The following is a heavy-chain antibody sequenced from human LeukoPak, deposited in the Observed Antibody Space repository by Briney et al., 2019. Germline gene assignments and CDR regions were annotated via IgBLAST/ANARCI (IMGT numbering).Heavy chain of an antibody. CDR3: ARGRVRGIPDY. Sequence: PSETLSLTCTISGGSISSNSYYWGWIRQPPGKGLEWIGSIDYSRSSQYNPSLKSRVTISVDTSKNQFSLKLSSVTAADTAVYYCARGRVRGIPDYRGQGTLVTVSS. CDR1: GGSISSNSYY. D-gene: IGHD3-10*01. CDR2: IDYSRSS. J-gene: IGHJ4*02. V-gene: IGHV4-39*01.